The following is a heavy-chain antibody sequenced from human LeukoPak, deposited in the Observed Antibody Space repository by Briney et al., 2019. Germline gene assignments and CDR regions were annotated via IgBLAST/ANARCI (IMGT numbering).Heavy chain of an antibody. CDR1: GFTFGDYA. Sequence: GGSLRLSCTASGFTFGDYAMSWVRQAPGKGLEWVGFIRSKAYGGTTEYAASVKGRFTISRDDSKSIAYLQMNSLKTEDTAVYYCTRGGSHWNYLDFWFDPWGQGTLVTVSS. CDR2: IRSKAYGGTT. J-gene: IGHJ5*02. V-gene: IGHV3-49*04. D-gene: IGHD1-7*01. CDR3: TRGGSHWNYLDFWFDP.